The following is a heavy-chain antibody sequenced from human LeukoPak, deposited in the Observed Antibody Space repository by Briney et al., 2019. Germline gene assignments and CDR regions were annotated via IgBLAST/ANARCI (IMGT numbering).Heavy chain of an antibody. V-gene: IGHV4-34*01. D-gene: IGHD6-19*01. J-gene: IGHJ2*01. Sequence: SETLSLTCTVSGGSISSYYWSWIRQPPGKGLEWFGEINHSGSTNYNPSPKSRVTISVDTSTNQFSLKLSSVTAADTAVYYCARQKYSSGWYIRYFDLWGRGTLVTVSS. CDR2: INHSGST. CDR1: GGSISSYY. CDR3: ARQKYSSGWYIRYFDL.